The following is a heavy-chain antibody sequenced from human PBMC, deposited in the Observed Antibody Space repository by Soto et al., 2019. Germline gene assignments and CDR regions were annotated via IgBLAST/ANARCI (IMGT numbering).Heavy chain of an antibody. V-gene: IGHV3-30*18. D-gene: IGHD6-13*01. J-gene: IGHJ6*02. CDR3: AKVDLRQKLVGPPKRDMDV. Sequence: GGSLRLSCAASGFTFSSYGMHWVRQAPGKGLEWVAVISYDGSNKYYADSVKGRFTISRDNSKNTLYLQMNSLRAEDTAVYYCAKVDLRQKLVGPPKRDMDVWGQGTTVPVSS. CDR1: GFTFSSYG. CDR2: ISYDGSNK.